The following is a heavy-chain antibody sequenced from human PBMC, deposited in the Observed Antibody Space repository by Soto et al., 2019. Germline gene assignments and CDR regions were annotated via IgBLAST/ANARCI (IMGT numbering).Heavy chain of an antibody. CDR2: ISGSGGST. V-gene: IGHV3-23*01. CDR3: AKGYDFWSGYYTGEPYFDY. D-gene: IGHD3-3*01. Sequence: GGSLRLSCAASGFTFSSYAMSWVRQTPGKGLEWVSAISGSGGSTYYADSVKGRFTISRDNSKNTLYLQMNSLRAEDTAVYYCAKGYDFWSGYYTGEPYFDYWGQGTLVTVSS. CDR1: GFTFSSYA. J-gene: IGHJ4*02.